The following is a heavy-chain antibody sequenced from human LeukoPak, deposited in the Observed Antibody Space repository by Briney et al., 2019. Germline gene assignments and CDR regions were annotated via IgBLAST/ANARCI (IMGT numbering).Heavy chain of an antibody. CDR2: ISWNSGYI. D-gene: IGHD6-19*01. CDR1: GLTFDHYA. CDR3: AKVRGTYSSGYFFDY. J-gene: IGHJ4*02. Sequence: PGGSLRLSCAASGLTFDHYAMHCVRQAPGKGLEWLSIISWNSGYIGYADSVKGRFTISRDNAKKSLDLQMSSLRAEDTAFYDCAKVRGTYSSGYFFDYWGQGTLVTVSS. V-gene: IGHV3-9*01.